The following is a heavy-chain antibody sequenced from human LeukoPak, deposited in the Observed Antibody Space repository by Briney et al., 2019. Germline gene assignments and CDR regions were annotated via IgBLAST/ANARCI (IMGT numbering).Heavy chain of an antibody. D-gene: IGHD1-26*01. J-gene: IGHJ6*02. V-gene: IGHV3-23*01. CDR2: ISDSGGST. Sequence: SGGSLRLSCAASGFTFSSYVMNWVRQAPGKGLEWVSGISDSGGSTYYADSVKGRFTISRDNSKNTLYLQMNSLRAEDTAVYYCAKRVGDGMDVWGQGTTVTVSS. CDR3: AKRVGDGMDV. CDR1: GFTFSSYV.